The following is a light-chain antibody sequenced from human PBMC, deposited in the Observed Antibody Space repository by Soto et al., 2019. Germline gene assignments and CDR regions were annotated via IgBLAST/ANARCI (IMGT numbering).Light chain of an antibody. CDR2: GAS. CDR3: QQYNNWPPT. J-gene: IGKJ1*01. Sequence: EIVLTQSPGTLSLSPGERATLSCRASQSVSSRLAWYQQKPGQAPRLLIYGASTRATGIPARFSGSGSGTEFTLTISSLQSEDFAVYYCQQYNNWPPTCGQGTKGDIK. V-gene: IGKV3-15*01. CDR1: QSVSSR.